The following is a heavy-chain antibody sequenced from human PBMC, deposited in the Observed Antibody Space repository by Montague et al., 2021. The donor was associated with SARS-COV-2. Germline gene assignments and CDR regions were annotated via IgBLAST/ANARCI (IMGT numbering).Heavy chain of an antibody. CDR1: GDSISTYY. D-gene: IGHD3-22*01. J-gene: IGHJ3*02. CDR3: ARGGATYYYDTSGYVNAFDT. CDR2: IYYNGYT. Sequence: SETLSLTCTVSGDSISTYYWSWIRRPPGKGLEWIGYIYYNGYTNYNPSLKSRVTISVDTSKNQFSLRLSSVTAADTAVYFCARGGATYYYDTSGYVNAFDTWGQGTMVTVSS. V-gene: IGHV4-59*01.